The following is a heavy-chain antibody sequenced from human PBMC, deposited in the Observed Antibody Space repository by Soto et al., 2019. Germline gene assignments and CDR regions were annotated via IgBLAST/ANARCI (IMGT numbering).Heavy chain of an antibody. CDR1: GFTFSSYG. J-gene: IGHJ4*02. Sequence: GGSLRLSCAASGFTFSSYGMHWVRQAPGNGLEWVAVILYDGSNKYYADSVKGRFTISRDNSKNTLYLQMNSLIAEDTAVYYCAKEIRKQLVPGYWGQGTLVTVSS. CDR2: ILYDGSNK. D-gene: IGHD6-6*01. CDR3: AKEIRKQLVPGY. V-gene: IGHV3-30*18.